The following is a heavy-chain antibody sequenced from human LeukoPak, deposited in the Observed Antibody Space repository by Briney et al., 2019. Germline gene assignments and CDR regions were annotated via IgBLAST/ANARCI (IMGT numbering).Heavy chain of an antibody. V-gene: IGHV3-21*01. CDR2: IGISSSHT. D-gene: IGHD4-23*01. J-gene: IGHJ6*03. Sequence: GGSLRLSCAASGFTFSTNSMNWVRQAPGKGLEWVSSIGISSSHTFYADSVKGRFTISRDNAENSVYLQMNSLRAEDTAVYYCAKDLTTVATPYYYYYMDVWGKGTTVTISS. CDR3: AKDLTTVATPYYYYYMDV. CDR1: GFTFSTNS.